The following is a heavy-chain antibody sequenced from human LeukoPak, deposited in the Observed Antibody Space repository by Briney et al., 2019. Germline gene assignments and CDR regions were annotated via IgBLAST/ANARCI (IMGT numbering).Heavy chain of an antibody. CDR2: ICPGDSDT. V-gene: IGHV5-51*01. CDR1: GYSFTSYW. J-gene: IGHJ3*02. D-gene: IGHD1-14*01. CDR3: ARRRGRDRGAFDI. Sequence: GESLQISCKGSGYSFTSYWIGWVRQMPGKGLEWMGIICPGDSDTRYSPSFQGQVTISADKSITTAYLQWSGLKASDTAMYYCARRRGRDRGAFDIWGQGTMVTVSS.